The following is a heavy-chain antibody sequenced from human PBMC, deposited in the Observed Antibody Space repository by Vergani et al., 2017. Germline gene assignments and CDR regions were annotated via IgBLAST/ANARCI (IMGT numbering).Heavy chain of an antibody. Sequence: QVQVVQSGAEVKKSGASVKVSCKTSGYTFSNYYMHWVRQAPGQGLEWMGIINPSGGHTNYAQKFQGRVTMTTDTSIKTVFLEMTGLRSDDTAVYYCVRSRSFYFDNWGQGTLITVSS. J-gene: IGHJ4*02. V-gene: IGHV1-46*01. CDR3: VRSRSFYFDN. CDR1: GYTFSNYY. CDR2: INPSGGHT.